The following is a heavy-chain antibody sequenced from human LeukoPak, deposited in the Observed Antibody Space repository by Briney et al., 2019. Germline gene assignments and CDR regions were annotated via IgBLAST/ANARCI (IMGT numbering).Heavy chain of an antibody. CDR3: ARDGDYDILTGYYNWFDP. CDR2: INPNSGGT. J-gene: IGHJ5*02. V-gene: IGHV1-2*06. Sequence: GASVKVSCKASGYTFTGYYMHWVRQAPGQGLEWMGRINPNSGGTNYAQKFQGRVTMTRDTSISTAYMELSRLRSDDTAMYYCARDGDYDILTGYYNWFDPWGQGTLVTVSS. D-gene: IGHD3-9*01. CDR1: GYTFTGYY.